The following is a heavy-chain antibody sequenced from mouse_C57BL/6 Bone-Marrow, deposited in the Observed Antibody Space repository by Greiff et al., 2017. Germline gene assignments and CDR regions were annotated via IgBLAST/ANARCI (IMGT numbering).Heavy chain of an antibody. V-gene: IGHV5-17*01. CDR3: ARCGYDNYWFAY. J-gene: IGHJ3*01. CDR2: ISSGSSTI. Sequence: DVKLVESGGGLVKPGGSLKLSCAASGFTFSDYGMHWVRQAPEKGLEWVAYISSGSSTIYYADTVKGRFTISRDNAKNTLFLQMTSLSSEDTAMYYCARCGYDNYWFAYWGQGTLVTGSA. D-gene: IGHD2-10*02. CDR1: GFTFSDYG.